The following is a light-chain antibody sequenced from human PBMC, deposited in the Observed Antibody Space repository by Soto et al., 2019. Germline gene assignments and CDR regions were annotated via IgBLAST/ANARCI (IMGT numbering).Light chain of an antibody. V-gene: IGKV3-15*01. J-gene: IGKJ4*01. Sequence: VMTQSPATLSVSPGERATLSCRASQSISSNLAWYQQKPGQAPRLLMFRTSSRATGFPARFSGSGSGTDFTLTISSLQSEDFAVYYWQQYNNWPRATLGEGTKVEIK. CDR1: QSISSN. CDR3: QQYNNWPRAT. CDR2: RTS.